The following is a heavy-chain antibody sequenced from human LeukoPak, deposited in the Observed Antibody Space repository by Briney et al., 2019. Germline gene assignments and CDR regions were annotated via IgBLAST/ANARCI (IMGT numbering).Heavy chain of an antibody. CDR3: TTDRTCSGGSCYGY. CDR2: IKSKTDGGTT. CDR1: GFTFSNAW. D-gene: IGHD2-15*01. V-gene: IGHV3-15*01. J-gene: IGHJ4*02. Sequence: GGSLRLSSAASGFTFSNAWMSWVRQAPGKGLEWVGRIKSKTDGGTTDYAAPVKGRFTISRDDSKNTLYLQMNSLKTEDTAVYYCTTDRTCSGGSCYGYWGQGTLVTVSS.